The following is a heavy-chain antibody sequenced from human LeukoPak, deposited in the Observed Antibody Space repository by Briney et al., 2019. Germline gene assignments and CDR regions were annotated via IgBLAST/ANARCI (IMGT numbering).Heavy chain of an antibody. CDR3: ATRHSIGYYASPAPFDI. Sequence: SETLSLTCTVSGGSISSYYWSWIRQPPGKGLEWIGYIYYSGSTNYNPSLKSRVTISVDKSKNQFSLKLSSVTAADTAVYYCATRHSIGYYASPAPFDIWGQGTMVTVSS. D-gene: IGHD3-22*01. CDR1: GGSISSYY. J-gene: IGHJ3*02. V-gene: IGHV4-59*01. CDR2: IYYSGST.